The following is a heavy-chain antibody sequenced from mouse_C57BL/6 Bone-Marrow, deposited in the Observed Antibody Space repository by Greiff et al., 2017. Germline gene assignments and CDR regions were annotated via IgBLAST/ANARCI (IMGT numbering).Heavy chain of an antibody. Sequence: EVQLVESGGGLVKPGGSLKLSCAASGFTFSDYGMHWVRQAPEKGLEWVAYISSGSSTIYYADTVKGRFTISRDNAKNTLFRQMTSLRSEDTAMYYCARTGFAYWGQGTLVTVSA. V-gene: IGHV5-17*01. CDR1: GFTFSDYG. CDR2: ISSGSSTI. J-gene: IGHJ3*01. CDR3: ARTGFAY.